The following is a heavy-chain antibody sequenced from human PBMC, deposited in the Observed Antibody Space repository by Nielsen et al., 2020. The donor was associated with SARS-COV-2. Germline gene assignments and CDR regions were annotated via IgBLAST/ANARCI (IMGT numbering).Heavy chain of an antibody. CDR1: GFTFSNAW. V-gene: IGHV3-15*01. Sequence: GESLKISCAASGFTFSNAWMSWVRQAPGKGLEWVGRIKSKTDGGTTDYAAPVKGRFTISRDDSKNTLYLQMNSLKTEDTAVYYCARSIAAGWFDPWGQGTLVTVSS. D-gene: IGHD6-13*01. J-gene: IGHJ5*02. CDR3: ARSIAAGWFDP. CDR2: IKSKTDGGTT.